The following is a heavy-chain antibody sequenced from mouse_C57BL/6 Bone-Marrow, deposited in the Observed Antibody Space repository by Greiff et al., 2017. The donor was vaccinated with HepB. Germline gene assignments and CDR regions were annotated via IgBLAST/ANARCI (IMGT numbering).Heavy chain of an antibody. CDR1: GYTFTSYW. D-gene: IGHD2-5*01. CDR3: ARMSNYVAFDY. V-gene: IGHV1-50*01. CDR2: IDPSDSYT. Sequence: VQLQQPGAELVKPGASVKLSCKASGYTFTSYWMQWVKQRPGQGLEWIGEIDPSDSYTNYNQKFKGKATLTVDTSSSTAYMQLSSLTSEDSAVYYCARMSNYVAFDYWGQGTTLTVSS. J-gene: IGHJ2*01.